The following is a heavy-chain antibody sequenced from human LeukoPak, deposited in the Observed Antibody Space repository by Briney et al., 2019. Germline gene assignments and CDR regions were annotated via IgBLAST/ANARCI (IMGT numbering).Heavy chain of an antibody. CDR1: GYTFTSYY. Sequence: ASVKVSCKASGYTFTSYYMHWVRQAPGQGLEWMGWINPNSGGTNYAQKFQGRVTMTRDTSISTAYMELSRLRSDDTAVYYCARGPLRGYSSSWYYFDYWGQGTLVTVSS. V-gene: IGHV1-2*02. CDR3: ARGPLRGYSSSWYYFDY. CDR2: INPNSGGT. D-gene: IGHD6-13*01. J-gene: IGHJ4*02.